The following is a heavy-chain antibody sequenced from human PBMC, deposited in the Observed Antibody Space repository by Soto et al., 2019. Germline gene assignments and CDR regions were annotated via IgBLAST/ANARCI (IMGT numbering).Heavy chain of an antibody. J-gene: IGHJ4*02. CDR3: AKGRYFVHSYSYGYFDY. CDR2: ISDNGGTT. V-gene: IGHV3-23*01. D-gene: IGHD5-18*01. CDR1: EFTFSNYA. Sequence: PGGSLRLSCAASEFTFSNYAMSWVRQAPGKGLEWVSSISDNGGTTYYADSVKGRFTISRDNSKNTLYLQMNSLRAEDTAVYYCAKGRYFVHSYSYGYFDYWGQGTLVTVSS.